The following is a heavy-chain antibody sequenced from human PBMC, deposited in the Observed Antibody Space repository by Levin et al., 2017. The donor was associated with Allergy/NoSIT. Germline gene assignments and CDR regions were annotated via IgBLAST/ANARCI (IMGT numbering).Heavy chain of an antibody. Sequence: SQTLSLTCTVSGSTTSLFYWNWIRQTPGKGLEWIGYINYSGSTKYNPSLKSRVTISLDKSNNQFSLLLTSVTAADTAVYYCARDTGGWYFDRWGQGTLVTVAS. CDR3: ARDTGGWYFDR. CDR2: INYSGST. CDR1: GSTTSLFY. D-gene: IGHD3-16*01. V-gene: IGHV4-59*01. J-gene: IGHJ5*02.